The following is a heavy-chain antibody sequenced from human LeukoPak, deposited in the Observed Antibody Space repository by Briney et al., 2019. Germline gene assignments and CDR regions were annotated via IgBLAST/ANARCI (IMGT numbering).Heavy chain of an antibody. V-gene: IGHV4-34*01. CDR3: ARGATNLWSGCYSPHFDY. CDR1: GGSFSGYY. CDR2: INHSGST. J-gene: IGHJ4*02. D-gene: IGHD3-3*01. Sequence: SETLSLTCAVYGGSFSGYYWSWIRQPPGKGLEWIGEINHSGSTNYNPSLKSRVTISVDTSKNQFSLKLSSVTAADTAVYYCARGATNLWSGCYSPHFDYWGQGTLVTVSS.